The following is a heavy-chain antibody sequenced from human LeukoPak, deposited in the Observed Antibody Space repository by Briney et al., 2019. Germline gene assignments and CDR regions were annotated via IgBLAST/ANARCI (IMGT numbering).Heavy chain of an antibody. CDR3: ARDVVPRNYDGSGSSLGS. CDR1: GFNFSRYR. D-gene: IGHD3-10*01. V-gene: IGHV3-74*01. CDR2: IDGDESGT. Sequence: GGSLRLSCAGSGFNFSRYRMHWVRQAPGKGLVWVSRIDGDESGTSYADSVKGRFLISRDNAKNTLYLEMNSLGAEDTAVYYCARDVVPRNYDGSGSSLGSWGQGTLVTVSS. J-gene: IGHJ4*02.